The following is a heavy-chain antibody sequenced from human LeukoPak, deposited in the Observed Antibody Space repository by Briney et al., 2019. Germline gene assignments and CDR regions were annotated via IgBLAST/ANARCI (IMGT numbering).Heavy chain of an antibody. V-gene: IGHV4-59*01. Sequence: SETLSLTCTVSAGSISTYYWTWIRQPPGKGLEWLAYIYYSGSTHYNPSLKSRVTISVDTSKNQFSLKLSSVTAADTAVYFCARARNYYDSSDYYYEGDAFDIWGQGTMVTVSS. J-gene: IGHJ3*02. CDR1: AGSISTYY. CDR3: ARARNYYDSSDYYYEGDAFDI. D-gene: IGHD3-22*01. CDR2: IYYSGST.